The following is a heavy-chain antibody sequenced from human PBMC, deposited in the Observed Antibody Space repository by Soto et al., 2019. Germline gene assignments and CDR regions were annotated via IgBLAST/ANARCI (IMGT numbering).Heavy chain of an antibody. Sequence: GGSLRLSCAASGSSINSYAMTWVRQAPGKGLEWVSLISASGTATYYADSVKGRFTISRDNSKNMVYLQMNSLRAEDTAVYFCAKDLRLELRGGDYWGQGTLVTFSS. CDR2: ISASGTAT. J-gene: IGHJ4*02. CDR1: GSSINSYA. CDR3: AKDLRLELRGGDY. V-gene: IGHV3-23*01. D-gene: IGHD1-7*01.